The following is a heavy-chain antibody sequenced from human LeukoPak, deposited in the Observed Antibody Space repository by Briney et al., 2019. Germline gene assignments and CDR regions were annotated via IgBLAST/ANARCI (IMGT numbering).Heavy chain of an antibody. J-gene: IGHJ4*02. CDR3: ARDRGDGLDY. V-gene: IGHV3-13*01. Sequence: GGSLRLSCAVSGFSFSNAWMSWVRQATGKGLEWVSAIGTAGDTYYPGSVKGRFTISRENAKNSLYLQMNSLRAGDTAVYYCARDRGDGLDYWGQGTLVTVSS. CDR1: GFSFSNAW. D-gene: IGHD3-10*01. CDR2: IGTAGDT.